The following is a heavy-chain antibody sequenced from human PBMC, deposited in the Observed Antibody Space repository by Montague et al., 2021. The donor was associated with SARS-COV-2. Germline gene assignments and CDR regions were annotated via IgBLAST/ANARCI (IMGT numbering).Heavy chain of an antibody. CDR1: GFSLTTSGMR. CDR3: IRGYYDILTNYYYAFDI. V-gene: IGHV2-70*04. Sequence: PALVKPTQTLTLTCTLSGFSLTTSGMRASWIRQSPGKALEWLARXXWDDDKFYSTSLKTRLTISKDTSKNQVVLTMTNMDPVDTATYYCIRGYYDILTNYYYAFDIWGQGTMVTVSS. CDR2: XXWDDDK. J-gene: IGHJ3*02. D-gene: IGHD3-9*01.